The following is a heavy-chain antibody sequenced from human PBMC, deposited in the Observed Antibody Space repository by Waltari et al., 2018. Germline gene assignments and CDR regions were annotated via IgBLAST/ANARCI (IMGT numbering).Heavy chain of an antibody. CDR1: GFKFINYE. CDR3: ARAGLSRPFDWPYFDS. D-gene: IGHD3-9*01. CDR2: IGSSGSTI. V-gene: IGHV3-48*03. Sequence: EVQLVESGGRSVLPGESLRLSCAASGFKFINYEITWVRQAPGKGLEWIAYIGSSGSTIYYADSVKGRFTVSRDNARDSAFLQMDTLRVEDTAVYFCARAGLSRPFDWPYFDSWGPGTLVTVSS. J-gene: IGHJ4*02.